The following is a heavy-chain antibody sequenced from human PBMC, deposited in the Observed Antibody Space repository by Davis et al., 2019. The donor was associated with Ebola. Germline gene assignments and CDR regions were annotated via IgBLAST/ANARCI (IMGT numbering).Heavy chain of an antibody. J-gene: IGHJ5*01. V-gene: IGHV1-8*02. CDR3: VRGRKVARMGSWFDS. Sequence: AASVKVSCKFSGGPYDDHGINWVRQAPGQGLEWMGWINPNSGGTNYAQKFQGRVTMTRNSSISTAYMELSSLTSEDTAVYYCVRGRKVARMGSWFDSWGQGTLVTVSS. CDR1: GGPYDDHG. CDR2: INPNSGGT. D-gene: IGHD5-12*01.